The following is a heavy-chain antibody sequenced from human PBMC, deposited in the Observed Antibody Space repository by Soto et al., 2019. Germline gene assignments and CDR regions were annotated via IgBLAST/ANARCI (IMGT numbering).Heavy chain of an antibody. V-gene: IGHV4-30-2*01. CDR1: GGSISSGGYS. J-gene: IGHJ4*02. CDR3: ARGSGELFYLQTLFDY. D-gene: IGHD3-10*01. Sequence: PSETLSLTCAVSGGSISSGGYSWSWIRQPPGKGLEWIGYIYHSGSTYYNPSLKSRVTISVDRSKNQFSLKLSSVTAADTAVYYCARGSGELFYLQTLFDYWGQGTLVTVSS. CDR2: IYHSGST.